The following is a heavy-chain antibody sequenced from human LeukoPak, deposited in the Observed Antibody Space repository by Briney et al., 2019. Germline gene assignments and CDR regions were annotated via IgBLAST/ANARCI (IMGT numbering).Heavy chain of an antibody. D-gene: IGHD1-26*01. Sequence: GGSLRLSCAASGFTFSSYGMHWVRQAPGKGLEWVAVISYDGSNKYYADSVKGRFTISRDNSKNTLILQMNGLRAEDSAVYCCAKDRVGPKYYMDVWGTGTTVTISS. J-gene: IGHJ6*03. CDR1: GFTFSSYG. V-gene: IGHV3-30*18. CDR2: ISYDGSNK. CDR3: AKDRVGPKYYMDV.